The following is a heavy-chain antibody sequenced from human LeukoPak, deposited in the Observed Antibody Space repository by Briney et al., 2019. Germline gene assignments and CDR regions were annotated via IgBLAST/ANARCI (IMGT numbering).Heavy chain of an antibody. J-gene: IGHJ4*02. CDR3: ARRVDCTNGVCYRDDYFDY. D-gene: IGHD2-8*01. Sequence: PGESLKISCKGSGYSFTSYWIGWVRQMPGKGLERMGIIYPGDSDTRYSPSFQGQVTISADKSISTAYLQWSSLKASDTAMYYCARRVDCTNGVCYRDDYFDYWGQGTLVTVSS. CDR2: IYPGDSDT. CDR1: GYSFTSYW. V-gene: IGHV5-51*01.